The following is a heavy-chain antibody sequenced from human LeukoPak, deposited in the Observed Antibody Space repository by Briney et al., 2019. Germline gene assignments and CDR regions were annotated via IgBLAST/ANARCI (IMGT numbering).Heavy chain of an antibody. CDR2: ISAYNGNT. V-gene: IGHV1-18*01. Sequence: ASVKVSCKASVYTFTSYGISWVRQAPGQGLEWMGWISAYNGNTNYAQKLQGRVTMTTDTSTSTAYMELRSLRSDDTAVYYCATAYYDFWSGYYSMHYWDQGTLVTVSS. CDR3: ATAYYDFWSGYYSMHY. CDR1: VYTFTSYG. J-gene: IGHJ4*02. D-gene: IGHD3-3*01.